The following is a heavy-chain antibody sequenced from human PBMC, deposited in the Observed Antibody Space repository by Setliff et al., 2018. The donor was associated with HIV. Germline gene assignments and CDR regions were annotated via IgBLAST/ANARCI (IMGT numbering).Heavy chain of an antibody. CDR2: YYNGGT. V-gene: IGHV4-59*11. J-gene: IGHJ4*02. CDR3: ARLTTTYYYDSSAYYHPV. Sequence: PSETLSLTCTVSGASINSHYWNWVRQSPAKGLEWIGYYYNGGTSYNPSLQSRVTISVDTPKNQFSLHLNSVTAADTAVYYCARLTTTYYYDSSAYYHPVWGQGTLVTVSS. CDR1: GASINSHY. D-gene: IGHD3-22*01.